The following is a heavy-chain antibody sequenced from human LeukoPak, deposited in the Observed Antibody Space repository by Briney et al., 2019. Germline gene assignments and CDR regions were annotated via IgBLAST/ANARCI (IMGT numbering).Heavy chain of an antibody. CDR3: IRSLSLLFDN. Sequence: PGGSLRLSCTTSGFTFGDYAMNWFRQAPGKGLEWVGFIKSKAYGGTTEYAASVKGRFTISRDDSKTIAYLQMNSLKTEDTAVYYRIRSLSLLFDNWGQGTLVTVSS. CDR2: IKSKAYGGTT. D-gene: IGHD3-16*02. CDR1: GFTFGDYA. J-gene: IGHJ4*02. V-gene: IGHV3-49*03.